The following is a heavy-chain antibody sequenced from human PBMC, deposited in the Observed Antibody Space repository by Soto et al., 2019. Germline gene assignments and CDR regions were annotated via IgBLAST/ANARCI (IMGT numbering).Heavy chain of an antibody. D-gene: IGHD1-1*01. CDR2: ISWDGGST. Sequence: GGSLKLSCAASGFTFDDYTMHWVRQAPGKGLEWVSLISWDGGSTYYADSVKGRFTISRDNSKNSLYLQMNSLRTEDTALYYCAKVSGPTQYYFDYWGQGTLVTVSS. V-gene: IGHV3-43*01. CDR3: AKVSGPTQYYFDY. CDR1: GFTFDDYT. J-gene: IGHJ4*02.